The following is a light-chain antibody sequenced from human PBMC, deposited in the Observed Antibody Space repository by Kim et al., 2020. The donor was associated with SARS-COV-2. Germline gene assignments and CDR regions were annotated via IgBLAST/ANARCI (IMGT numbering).Light chain of an antibody. J-gene: IGLJ1*01. V-gene: IGLV3-1*01. CDR1: KLGDKY. CDR3: QAWDSSTEV. CDR2: QDS. Sequence: SDELTQPPSVSVSPGQTASITCSGDKLGDKYACWYQQKPGQSPVLVIYQDSKRPSGIPERFSGSNSGNTATLTISGTQAMDEADYYCQAWDSSTEVFGTGTKFTFL.